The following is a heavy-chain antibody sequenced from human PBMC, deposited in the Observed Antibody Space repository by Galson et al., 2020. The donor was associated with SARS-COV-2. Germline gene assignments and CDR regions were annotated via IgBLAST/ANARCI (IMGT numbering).Heavy chain of an antibody. D-gene: IGHD1-26*01. CDR2: IYTTTGGT. Sequence: SETLSLTCTVSGSSIISGAYYWSWIRQPAGKGLEWIGRIYTTTGGTNYNPSLKSRVTISVDTSKNQFSLRLTSVTAADTAGYYCARGSRWDLYFDFWGQGTLVTVSS. V-gene: IGHV4-61*02. CDR1: GSSIISGAYY. J-gene: IGHJ4*02. CDR3: ARGSRWDLYFDF.